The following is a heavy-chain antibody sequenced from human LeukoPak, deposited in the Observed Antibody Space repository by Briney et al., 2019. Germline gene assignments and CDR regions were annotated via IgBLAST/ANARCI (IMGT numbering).Heavy chain of an antibody. V-gene: IGHV1-18*01. CDR2: ISAYNGNT. CDR1: GYTFTSYG. J-gene: IGHJ4*02. D-gene: IGHD5-12*01. Sequence: ASVKVSCKASGYTFTSYGISWVRQAPGQGLEWMGWISAYNGNTNYAQKLQGRVTMTTDTSTSTAYMELRSLRSDDTAVYYCARDYSGYDGSLGNFDYWGQGTLVTVPS. CDR3: ARDYSGYDGSLGNFDY.